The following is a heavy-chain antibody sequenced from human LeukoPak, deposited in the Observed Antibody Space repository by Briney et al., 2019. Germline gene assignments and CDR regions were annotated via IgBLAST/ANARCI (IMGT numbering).Heavy chain of an antibody. CDR2: ISYDGSNK. D-gene: IGHD5-12*01. CDR1: GITFSNYA. CDR3: ARGLATSYYYMDV. J-gene: IGHJ6*03. Sequence: GGSLRLSCAACGITFSNYAMHWVRQAPGKGLEWVAVISYDGSNKFYADSVKGRFAISRDNSKNTLHLQMNSLRAEDTAVYYCARGLATSYYYMDVWGKGTTVTVSS. V-gene: IGHV3-30*09.